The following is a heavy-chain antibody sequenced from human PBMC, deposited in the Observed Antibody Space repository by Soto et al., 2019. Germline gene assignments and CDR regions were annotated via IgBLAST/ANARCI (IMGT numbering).Heavy chain of an antibody. CDR2: IYYSGGT. Sequence: QVQLQESGPGLVRPSGTLSLTCAVSGDSINSNYCWTWVRQPPGKGLEWIAEIYYSGGTNYNPSLKSRVTISMDKSKNQFSLNLTSVTAADTAMYYCARDTGWGLGYWGQGTLVTVSS. D-gene: IGHD6-19*01. CDR3: ARDTGWGLGY. V-gene: IGHV4-4*02. CDR1: GDSINSNYC. J-gene: IGHJ4*02.